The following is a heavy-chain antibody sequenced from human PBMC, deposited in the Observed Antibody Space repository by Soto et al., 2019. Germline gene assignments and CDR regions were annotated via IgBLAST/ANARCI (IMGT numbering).Heavy chain of an antibody. CDR3: ARDLAGYDFWSGYSNYYGMDV. J-gene: IGHJ6*02. CDR1: GGSISSYY. V-gene: IGHV4-59*01. CDR2: IYYSGST. D-gene: IGHD3-3*01. Sequence: NPSETLSLTCTVSGGSISSYYWSWIRQPPGKGLEWIGYIYYSGSTNYNPSLKSRVTISVDTSKNQFSLKLSSVTAADTAVYYCARDLAGYDFWSGYSNYYGMDVWGQGTTVTVSS.